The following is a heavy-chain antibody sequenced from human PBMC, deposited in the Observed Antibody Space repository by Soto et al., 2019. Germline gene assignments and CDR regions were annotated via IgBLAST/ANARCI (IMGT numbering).Heavy chain of an antibody. J-gene: IGHJ4*02. CDR2: IYYSGST. CDR3: ARRLGYCSSTSCYSYFDY. Sequence: SETLSLTCTVSGGSISSSSYYWGWIRQPPGKGLEWIGSIYYSGSTYYNPSLKSRVTISVDTSKNQFSLKLSSVTAADTAVYYCARRLGYCSSTSCYSYFDYWGQGTLVTVSS. CDR1: GGSISSSSYY. V-gene: IGHV4-39*01. D-gene: IGHD2-2*02.